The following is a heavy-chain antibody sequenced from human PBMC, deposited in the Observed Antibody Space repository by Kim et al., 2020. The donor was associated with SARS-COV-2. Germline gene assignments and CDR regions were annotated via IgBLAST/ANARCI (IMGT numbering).Heavy chain of an antibody. CDR2: INHSGST. D-gene: IGHD4-4*01. Sequence: SETLSLTCAVYGGSFSGYYWSWIRQPPGKGLEWIGEINHSGSTNYNPSLKSRVTISVDTSKNQFSLKLSSVTAADTAVYYCARVTVTTREVDVWGQGTTV. J-gene: IGHJ6*02. V-gene: IGHV4-34*01. CDR1: GGSFSGYY. CDR3: ARVTVTTREVDV.